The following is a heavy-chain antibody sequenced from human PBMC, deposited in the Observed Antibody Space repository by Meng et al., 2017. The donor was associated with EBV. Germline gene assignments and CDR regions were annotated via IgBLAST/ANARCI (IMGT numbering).Heavy chain of an antibody. V-gene: IGHV1-69*01. CDR3: ASESGRGFTPDY. Sequence: QVQLVQSVAEVKKPGSSVKASCKTSGGTFRSDAVSWVRQAPGQGREWMGGLIPKSDAPYYAQKFQDRVTITADESTSTHYMDLSGLRSEDTAVYYCASESGRGFTPDYRGHGTLGIVS. D-gene: IGHD3-10*01. J-gene: IGHJ4*01. CDR1: GGTFRSDA. CDR2: LIPKSDAP.